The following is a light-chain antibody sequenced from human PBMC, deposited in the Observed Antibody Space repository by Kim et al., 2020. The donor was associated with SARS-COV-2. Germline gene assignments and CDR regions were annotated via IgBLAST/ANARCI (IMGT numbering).Light chain of an antibody. Sequence: EIVLTQSPGTLSLSPGERASLSCRASQSINSNYLTWFQQKPGQAPRLLIYGASSRATGIPDRFSGSGSGTDFTLSISRLEPEDFAVYYCHQYGGSPYTFGQGTKLEI. CDR3: HQYGGSPYT. CDR1: QSINSNY. V-gene: IGKV3-20*01. CDR2: GAS. J-gene: IGKJ2*01.